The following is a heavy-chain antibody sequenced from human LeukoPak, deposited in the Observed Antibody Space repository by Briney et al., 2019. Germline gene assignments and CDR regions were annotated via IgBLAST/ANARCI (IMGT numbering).Heavy chain of an antibody. J-gene: IGHJ4*02. Sequence: SETVSLTCTVSRYSISSGYYWGWIRQPPGKGLEWVGSIYHSGSTYYNPSLKSRVTISVDTSKNQFSLKLGFFTAADTAVYYCARALGYCSSTSCYGSEPFDYWGQRTLVTVSS. CDR3: ARALGYCSSTSCYGSEPFDY. CDR1: RYSISSGYY. V-gene: IGHV4-38-2*02. CDR2: IYHSGST. D-gene: IGHD2-2*01.